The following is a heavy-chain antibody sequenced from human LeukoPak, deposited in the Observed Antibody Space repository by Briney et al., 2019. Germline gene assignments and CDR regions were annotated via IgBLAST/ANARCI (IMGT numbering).Heavy chain of an antibody. V-gene: IGHV4-39*01. CDR3: ARVVYCGGDCYSDYFDY. CDR2: IYYSGST. D-gene: IGHD2-21*02. Sequence: SETLSLTCTVSGGSISSSSYYWGWIRQPPGKGLEWIGSIYYSGSTYYNPSLKCRVTISVDTSKNQFSLKLSSVTAADTAVYYCARVVYCGGDCYSDYFDYWGQGTLVTVSS. J-gene: IGHJ4*02. CDR1: GGSISSSSYY.